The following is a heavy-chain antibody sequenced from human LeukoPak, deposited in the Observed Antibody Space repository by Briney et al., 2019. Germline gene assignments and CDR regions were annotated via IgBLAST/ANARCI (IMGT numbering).Heavy chain of an antibody. CDR2: IYYSGST. CDR3: ARDQWGDYPYYGMDV. D-gene: IGHD1-26*01. CDR1: GGSISSYY. J-gene: IGHJ6*02. Sequence: SETLSLTCTVSGGSISSYYWSWIRQPPGKGLEWIGYIYYSGSTNYNPSLKSRVTISVDTSKNQFSLKLSSVTAADTAVYYCARDQWGDYPYYGMDVWGQGTTVTVSS. V-gene: IGHV4-59*01.